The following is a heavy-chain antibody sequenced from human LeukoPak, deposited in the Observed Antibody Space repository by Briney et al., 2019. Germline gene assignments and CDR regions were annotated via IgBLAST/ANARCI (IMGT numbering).Heavy chain of an antibody. J-gene: IGHJ6*03. Sequence: PSETLSLTCTVSGGSISSGSYYWSWIRQPAGKGLEWIGRIYTSGSTNYNPSLKSRVAISVDTSKNQFSLKLSSVTAADTAVYYCARTAGPDRNYYYYYMDVWGKGTTVTVSS. CDR3: ARTAGPDRNYYYYYMDV. CDR2: IYTSGST. D-gene: IGHD6-19*01. V-gene: IGHV4-61*02. CDR1: GGSISSGSYY.